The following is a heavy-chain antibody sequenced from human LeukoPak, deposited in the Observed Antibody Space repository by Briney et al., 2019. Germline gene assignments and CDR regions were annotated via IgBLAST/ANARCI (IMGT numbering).Heavy chain of an antibody. Sequence: SETLSLTCTVSGGSLSTYYWSWIRQPPGKGLEWIGEINHSGSTNYNPSLKSRVTISVDTSKNQFSLKLSSVTAADTAVYYCASPYSSSWYSWYFDLWGHGTLVTVSS. CDR2: INHSGST. J-gene: IGHJ2*01. D-gene: IGHD6-13*01. CDR3: ASPYSSSWYSWYFDL. V-gene: IGHV4-34*01. CDR1: GGSLSTYY.